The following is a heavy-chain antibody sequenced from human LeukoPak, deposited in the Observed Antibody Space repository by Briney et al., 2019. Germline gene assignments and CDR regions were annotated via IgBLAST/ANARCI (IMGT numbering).Heavy chain of an antibody. V-gene: IGHV1-46*01. J-gene: IGHJ4*02. D-gene: IGHD6-13*01. CDR3: ARGSLPTGIAAPTYFDY. Sequence: ASVKVSCKASGYTFTSYYMHWVRQAPGQGLEWMGIINPSGGSTSYAQKFQGRVTMTRDMSTSTVYMELSSLRSEDTAVYYCARGSLPTGIAAPTYFDYWGQGTLVTVSS. CDR2: INPSGGST. CDR1: GYTFTSYY.